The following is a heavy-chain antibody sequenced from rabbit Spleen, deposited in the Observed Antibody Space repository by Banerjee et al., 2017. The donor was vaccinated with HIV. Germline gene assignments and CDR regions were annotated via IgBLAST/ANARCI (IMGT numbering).Heavy chain of an antibody. CDR3: ARGFSTGGWAYDL. V-gene: IGHV1S45*01. Sequence: QQQLEESGGGLVKPGGTLTLTCTASGFSFSGILYMCWVRQAPGKGLEWIACIDTGDGDTYFANWAKGRFTISKTSSTTVTLQMTSLTAADTATYFCARGFSTGGWAYDLWGPGTLVTVS. J-gene: IGHJ4*01. D-gene: IGHD7-1*01. CDR2: IDTGDGDT. CDR1: GFSFSGILY.